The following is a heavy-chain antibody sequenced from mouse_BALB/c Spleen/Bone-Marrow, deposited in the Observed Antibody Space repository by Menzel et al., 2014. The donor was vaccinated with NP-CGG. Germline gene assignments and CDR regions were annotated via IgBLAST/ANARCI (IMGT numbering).Heavy chain of an antibody. CDR1: GYSFTNYW. V-gene: IGHV1S126*01. Sequence: VQLQQSGPQLVRPGASVKISCKASGYSFTNYWMHWVKQRPGQGLEWIGMIDPSDSETRLNQKFKDKAALTVDKSSSTAYMQLSSPPSEDSAVYYCARTVDSSGSSWFAYWGQGTLVTVSA. D-gene: IGHD3-2*01. CDR2: IDPSDSET. CDR3: ARTVDSSGSSWFAY. J-gene: IGHJ3*01.